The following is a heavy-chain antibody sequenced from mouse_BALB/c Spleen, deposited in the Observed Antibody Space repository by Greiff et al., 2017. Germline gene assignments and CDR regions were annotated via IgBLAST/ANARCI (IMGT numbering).Heavy chain of an antibody. CDR2: ISNGGGST. CDR3: ARLATTGYYAMDY. J-gene: IGHJ4*01. CDR1: GFTFSSYT. Sequence: EVQLVESGGGLVQPGGSLKLSCAASGFTFSSYTMSWVRQTPEKRLEWVAYISNGGGSTYYPDTVKGRFTISRDNAKNTLYLQMSSLKSEDTAMYYCARLATTGYYAMDYWGQGTSVTVSS. D-gene: IGHD2-14*01. V-gene: IGHV5-12-2*01.